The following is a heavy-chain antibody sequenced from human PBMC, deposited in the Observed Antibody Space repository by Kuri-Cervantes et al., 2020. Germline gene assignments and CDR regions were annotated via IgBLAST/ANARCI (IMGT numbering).Heavy chain of an antibody. V-gene: IGHV1-2*02. Sequence: ASVKVSCKASGYTFTSYGISWVRQAPGQGLEWMGWINPNSGGTNYAQNFQGRVSMTRDTSISTAYMELNSLRSDDTAVYYCAREGPLRDISFDLWGQGTLVTVSS. D-gene: IGHD3-16*01. J-gene: IGHJ4*02. CDR1: GYTFTSYG. CDR2: INPNSGGT. CDR3: AREGPLRDISFDL.